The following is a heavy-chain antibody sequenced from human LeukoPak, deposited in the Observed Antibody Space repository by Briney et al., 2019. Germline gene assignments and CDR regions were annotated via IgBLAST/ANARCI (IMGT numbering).Heavy chain of an antibody. V-gene: IGHV3-23*01. CDR3: AQQSGTMVRGVKTWDQRDY. D-gene: IGHD3-10*01. CDR2: ISGSGGST. Sequence: PGGSLRLSCAASGFTFSSYPMSWVRQAPGKGLEWVSAISGSGGSTYYADSVKGRFTISRDNSKNTLYLQMNSLRAEDTAVYYCAQQSGTMVRGVKTWDQRDYWGQGTLVTVSS. J-gene: IGHJ4*02. CDR1: GFTFSSYP.